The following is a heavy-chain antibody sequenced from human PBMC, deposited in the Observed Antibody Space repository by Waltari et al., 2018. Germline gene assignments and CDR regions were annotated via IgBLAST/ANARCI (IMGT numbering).Heavy chain of an antibody. D-gene: IGHD3-22*01. J-gene: IGHJ6*02. CDR3: AMGRYYYDSSGYSLSYYYYYYGMDV. Sequence: QVQLQESGPGLVKPSETLSLTCTVSGGSISSYYWSWIRQPPGEGLEGIGYIYYSGSTNYNPSLKSRVTISVDTSKNQFSLKLSSVTAADTAVYYCAMGRYYYDSSGYSLSYYYYYYGMDVWGQGTTVTVSS. CDR1: GGSISSYY. CDR2: IYYSGST. V-gene: IGHV4-59*01.